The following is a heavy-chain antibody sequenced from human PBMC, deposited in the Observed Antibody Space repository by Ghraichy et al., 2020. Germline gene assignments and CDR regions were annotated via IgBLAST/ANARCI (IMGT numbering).Heavy chain of an antibody. Sequence: RGSLRLSCAASGFTFSSYAMSWVRQAPGKGLEWVSAISGSGGSTYYADSVKGRFTISRDNSKNTLYLQMNSLRAEDTAVYYCAKVAYGGDYDYYYYGMDVWGQGTTVTVSS. CDR2: ISGSGGST. CDR3: AKVAYGGDYDYYYYGMDV. J-gene: IGHJ6*02. CDR1: GFTFSSYA. V-gene: IGHV3-23*01. D-gene: IGHD4-17*01.